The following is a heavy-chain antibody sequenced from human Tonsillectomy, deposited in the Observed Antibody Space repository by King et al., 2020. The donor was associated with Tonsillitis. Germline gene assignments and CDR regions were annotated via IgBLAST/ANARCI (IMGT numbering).Heavy chain of an antibody. D-gene: IGHD3-22*01. CDR3: AKGGGKVVITYFDY. V-gene: IGHV3-23*03. CDR2: IYSAGTST. J-gene: IGHJ4*02. CDR1: GFTFGSYA. Sequence: VQLVESGGGLVQPGGSLRLSCAVSGFTFGSYAMGWVRQAPGKGLEWLSVIYSAGTSTYYADSVKGRFTISRDNSENTLYLQMNSLRAEETAVYYCAKGGGKVVITYFDYWGQGTLVTVSS.